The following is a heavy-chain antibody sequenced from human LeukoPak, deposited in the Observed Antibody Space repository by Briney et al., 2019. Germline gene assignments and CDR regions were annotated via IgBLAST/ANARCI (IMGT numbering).Heavy chain of an antibody. CDR2: IHTSGSA. V-gene: IGHV4-61*02. D-gene: IGHD1-26*01. Sequence: MPSETLSLTCTVSGGSISSGDYYWSWIRQPAGKGLEWIGRIHTSGSANYDPSLKSRVTMSVATSKNQISLKLSSVTAADTAVYYCARTGHGSRNYFDYWGQGTLVTVSS. J-gene: IGHJ4*02. CDR3: ARTGHGSRNYFDY. CDR1: GGSISSGDYY.